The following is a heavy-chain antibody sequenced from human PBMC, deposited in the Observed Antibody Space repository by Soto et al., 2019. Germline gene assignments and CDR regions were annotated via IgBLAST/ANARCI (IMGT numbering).Heavy chain of an antibody. Sequence: GSLRLSCAASGFAFSDYHMSWVRQAPGKGLEWVSYISGSSDYTMYADSVKGRFSISRDNPKKSLYLQMNSLRAEDTAVYYCARSNFELVDVWSHGTTVTVSS. CDR1: GFAFSDYH. J-gene: IGHJ6*02. CDR2: ISGSSDYT. D-gene: IGHD6-13*01. V-gene: IGHV3-11*03. CDR3: ARSNFELVDV.